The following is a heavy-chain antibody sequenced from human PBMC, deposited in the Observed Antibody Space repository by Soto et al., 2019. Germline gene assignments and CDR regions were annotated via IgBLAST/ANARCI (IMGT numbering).Heavy chain of an antibody. V-gene: IGHV3-33*01. Sequence: QVQLVESGGGVVQPGRSLRLSCVASGFSFNSYGMHWVRQAPGKGLEWVAVIWYDGSNKYYADSVKGRFTISRDNSKNTLYLQMNSLRAEDTAVXXXXXXXXXXXXXXXYWGQGTLVTVSS. CDR2: IWYDGSNK. J-gene: IGHJ4*02. CDR3: XXXXXXXXXXXXY. CDR1: GFSFNSYG.